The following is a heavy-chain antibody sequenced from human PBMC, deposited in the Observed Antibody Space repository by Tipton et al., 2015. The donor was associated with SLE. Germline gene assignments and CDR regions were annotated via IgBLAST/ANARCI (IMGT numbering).Heavy chain of an antibody. CDR3: ARDRDTAKVFID. V-gene: IGHV4-38-2*02. D-gene: IGHD5-18*01. Sequence: TLSLTCAVYGGSFSGYYWGWIRQSPGKGLEWIGSVHHSGSTYYNPSLRSRLTISVDTSKNQFSLKLSSVTAADTAVYYCARDRDTAKVFIDWGQGTLVTVSS. J-gene: IGHJ4*02. CDR1: GGSFSGYY. CDR2: VHHSGST.